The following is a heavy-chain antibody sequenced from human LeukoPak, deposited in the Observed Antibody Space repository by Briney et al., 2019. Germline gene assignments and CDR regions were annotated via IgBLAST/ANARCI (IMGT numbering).Heavy chain of an antibody. D-gene: IGHD6-13*01. V-gene: IGHV3-30-3*01. CDR2: ISYDGSNK. J-gene: IGHJ4*02. CDR1: GFTFSSYA. Sequence: PGRSLRLSCAASGFTFSSYALHWVRQAPGKGLEWVAVISYDGSNKYYADSVRGRFTISRDSSRNTMYLQMNSLRAEDTAVYYCAREGPGSSWSCFEYWGQGTLVTVSS. CDR3: AREGPGSSWSCFEY.